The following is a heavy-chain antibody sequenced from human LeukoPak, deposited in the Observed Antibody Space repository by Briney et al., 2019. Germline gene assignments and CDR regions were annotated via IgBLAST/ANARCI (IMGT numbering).Heavy chain of an antibody. CDR3: AKFEGALLGNYYMDV. CDR1: GFPFSSFA. J-gene: IGHJ6*03. V-gene: IGHV3-23*01. CDR2: ISGGGDNT. Sequence: GGSLRLSCAASGFPFSSFAMSWVRQAPGKGLELVSTISGGGDNTYFADSVKGRFTISRDNSKNTLFLQMVSLRAEDTAVYYCAKFEGALLGNYYMDVWGKGTTVTVSS.